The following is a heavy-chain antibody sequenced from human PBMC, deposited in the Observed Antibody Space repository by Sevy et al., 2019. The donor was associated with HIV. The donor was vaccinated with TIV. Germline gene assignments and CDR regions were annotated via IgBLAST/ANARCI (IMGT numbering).Heavy chain of an antibody. D-gene: IGHD5-18*01. J-gene: IGHJ4*02. CDR1: GYSISSGYY. Sequence: SETLSLTCGVSGYSISSGYYWGWIRQPPGKGLEWMGSIYHSGSTYSNPSLKSRVTISVDTSKNQFSLKLSSVTAADTAVYYCARGGYTYGKGYFDYWGQGTLVTVSS. CDR3: ARGGYTYGKGYFDY. V-gene: IGHV4-38-2*01. CDR2: IYHSGST.